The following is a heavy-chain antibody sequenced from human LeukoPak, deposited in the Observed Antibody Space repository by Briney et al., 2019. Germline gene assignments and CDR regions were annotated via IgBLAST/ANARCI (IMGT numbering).Heavy chain of an antibody. Sequence: GGSLRLSCAAPGFTFSSYAMHWVRQAPGKGLEWVAVISYDGSNKYYADSVEGRFTISRDNSKNTLYLQMNSLRAEDTAVYYCARSSTGMRYFDWFAADYWGQGTLVTVSS. CDR1: GFTFSSYA. CDR2: ISYDGSNK. J-gene: IGHJ4*02. V-gene: IGHV3-30-3*01. D-gene: IGHD3-9*01. CDR3: ARSSTGMRYFDWFAADY.